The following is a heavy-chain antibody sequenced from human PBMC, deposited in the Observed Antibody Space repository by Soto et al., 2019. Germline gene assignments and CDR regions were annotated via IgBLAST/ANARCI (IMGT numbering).Heavy chain of an antibody. CDR3: ARLQLLVGGYCYGLAV. D-gene: IGHD6-19*01. Sequence: QVQLVESGGGVVQPGRSLRLSCAASGFTFSSYGMHWVRQAPGKGLEWVAVIWYDGSNKYYADSVKGRFTISRDNSKNTLYLQKNSLRAEDTAVYYCARLQLLVGGYCYGLAVWGQGTTVTVSS. CDR1: GFTFSSYG. V-gene: IGHV3-33*01. CDR2: IWYDGSNK. J-gene: IGHJ6*02.